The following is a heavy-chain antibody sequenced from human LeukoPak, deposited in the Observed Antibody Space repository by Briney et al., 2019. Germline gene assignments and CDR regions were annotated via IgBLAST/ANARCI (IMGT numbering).Heavy chain of an antibody. CDR1: GGSFSSYF. V-gene: IGHV4-34*01. Sequence: SETLSLTCTVSGGSFSSYFWTWIRQSPARGLEWIGEINESGKTDYNPSLKSRAKISIDTSRRHFSLTLTSVTAADTARYYCARVVGIAVLPVATGDNYFGPWGQGTLVTASS. J-gene: IGHJ5*02. CDR3: ARVVGIAVLPVATGDNYFGP. CDR2: INESGKT. D-gene: IGHD2-2*01.